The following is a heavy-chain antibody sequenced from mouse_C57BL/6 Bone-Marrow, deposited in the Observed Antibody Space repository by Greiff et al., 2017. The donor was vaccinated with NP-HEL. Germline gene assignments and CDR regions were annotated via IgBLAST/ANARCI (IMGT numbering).Heavy chain of an antibody. J-gene: IGHJ3*01. CDR1: GYTFTSYG. CDR3: GAGSSYEWFAY. CDR2: IYPRSGNT. Sequence: GKRQESGGEWERKGASVKLSCKASGYTFTSYGISWVKQRTGQGLEWIGEIYPRSGNTYYNEKFKGKATLTADKSSSTAYMELRSLTSEDSAVYFCGAGSSYEWFAYWGQGTLVTVSA. V-gene: IGHV1-81*01. D-gene: IGHD1-1*01.